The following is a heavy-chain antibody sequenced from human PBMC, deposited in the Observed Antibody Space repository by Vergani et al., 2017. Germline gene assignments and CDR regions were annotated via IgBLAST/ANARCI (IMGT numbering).Heavy chain of an antibody. D-gene: IGHD3-10*01. J-gene: IGHJ4*02. V-gene: IGHV4-39*01. Sequence: QLQLQESGPGLVKPSETLSLTCTVSGGSISSSNYYWGWIRQPPGKGLEWIGSIYYSGSTYYNPSLKSRVTISVDTSKNQFSLRLSSVTAADTAVYYCARSAGTHRCYFDYWGQGTLVTVSS. CDR3: ARSAGTHRCYFDY. CDR2: IYYSGST. CDR1: GGSISSSNYY.